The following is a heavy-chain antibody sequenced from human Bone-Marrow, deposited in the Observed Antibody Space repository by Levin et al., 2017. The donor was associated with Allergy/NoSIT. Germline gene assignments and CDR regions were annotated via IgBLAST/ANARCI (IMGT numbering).Heavy chain of an antibody. D-gene: IGHD2-15*01. V-gene: IGHV3-9*01. CDR3: AKGHCSGGSCWTPDY. CDR2: ISWNSVTI. CDR1: GFTFDNYA. J-gene: IGHJ4*02. Sequence: GGSLRLSCAASGFTFDNYAMHWVRQAPGKGLEWVSGISWNSVTIGYADSVKGRFTISRDNAKNSLYLQMNSLRAEDTALYYCAKGHCSGGSCWTPDYWGQGTLVTVSS.